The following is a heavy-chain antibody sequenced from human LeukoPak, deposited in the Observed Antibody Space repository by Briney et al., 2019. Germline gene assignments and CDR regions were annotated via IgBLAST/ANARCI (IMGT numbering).Heavy chain of an antibody. Sequence: PSETLSLTCSVSGGSISSLYWSWIRQPPGKGLEWIGYIYYTGSTNYNPSLKSRVTMFVDMSKNQFSLNLNSVTAADTAVYYCAREHSSGWCDYWGQGTLVTVSS. CDR3: AREHSSGWCDY. J-gene: IGHJ4*02. CDR2: IYYTGST. CDR1: GGSISSLY. V-gene: IGHV4-59*01. D-gene: IGHD6-19*01.